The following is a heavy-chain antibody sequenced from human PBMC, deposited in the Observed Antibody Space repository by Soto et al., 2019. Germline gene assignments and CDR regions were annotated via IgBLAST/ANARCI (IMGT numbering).Heavy chain of an antibody. V-gene: IGHV5-51*01. D-gene: IGHD6-19*01. CDR2: IYPGDSDT. CDR3: AKEAVAGTYYYGMDV. CDR1: GYSFTSYW. J-gene: IGHJ6*02. Sequence: GESLKISCKGSGYSFTSYWIGWVRQMPGKGLEWMGIIYPGDSDTRYSPSFQGQVTISADKSISTAYLQMNSLRAEDTAVYYCAKEAVAGTYYYGMDVWGQGTTVTVSS.